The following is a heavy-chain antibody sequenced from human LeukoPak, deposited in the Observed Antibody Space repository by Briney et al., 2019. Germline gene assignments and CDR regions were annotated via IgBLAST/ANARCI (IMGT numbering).Heavy chain of an antibody. D-gene: IGHD3-3*01. CDR1: GFTFTGHT. CDR3: AKDPNPLYDLWSGFK. J-gene: IGHJ4*02. V-gene: IGHV3-23*01. Sequence: PGGSLRLSCATSGFTFTGHTMTWFRQAPGKGLQWVSIIGGRDDRTYYADHVEGRFAISRDTSKNILYLQMSSLRADDTAVYCCAKDPNPLYDLWSGFKWGQGTLVTVSS. CDR2: IGGRDDRT.